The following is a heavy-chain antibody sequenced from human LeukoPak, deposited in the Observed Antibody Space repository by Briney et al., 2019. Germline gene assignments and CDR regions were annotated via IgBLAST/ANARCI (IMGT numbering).Heavy chain of an antibody. CDR1: GFTFSSYA. J-gene: IGHJ6*02. CDR2: IYTSGST. V-gene: IGHV4-4*07. D-gene: IGHD6-13*01. Sequence: GSLRLSCAASGFTFSSYAMSWIRQPAGKGLEWIGRIYTSGSTNYNPSLKSRVTMSVDTSKNQFSLKLSSVTAADTAVYYCARGHSHYYYGMDVWGQGTTVTVSS. CDR3: ARGHSHYYYGMDV.